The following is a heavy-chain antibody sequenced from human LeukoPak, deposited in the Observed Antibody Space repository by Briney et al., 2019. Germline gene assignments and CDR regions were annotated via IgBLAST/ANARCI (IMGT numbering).Heavy chain of an antibody. CDR3: ARSHYSSYWDNGPSYYYYYMDV. Sequence: SVTVTCKASGCTFSSYAISLVRQPPGQGLEWMGGIITIFGKTNYAQKFQGRVTITADESTSTAYMELSSLRSEDTAVYYCARSHYSSYWDNGPSYYYYYMDVWGKGTTVSVSS. D-gene: IGHD6-6*01. V-gene: IGHV1-69*13. J-gene: IGHJ6*03. CDR1: GCTFSSYA. CDR2: IITIFGKT.